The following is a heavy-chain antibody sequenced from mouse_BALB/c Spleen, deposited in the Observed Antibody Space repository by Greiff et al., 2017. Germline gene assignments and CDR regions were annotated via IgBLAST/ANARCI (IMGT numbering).Heavy chain of an antibody. CDR3: AKRGGGYAMDY. V-gene: IGHV1-7*01. Sequence: VKLQESGAELAKPGASVKMSCKASGYTFTSYWMHWVKQRPGQGLEWIGYINPSTGYTEYNQKFKDKATLTADKSSRTAYMQLRNLTSEDSSVYYCAKRGGGYAMDYWGQGTSVTVSS. CDR1: GYTFTSYW. J-gene: IGHJ4*01. CDR2: INPSTGYT.